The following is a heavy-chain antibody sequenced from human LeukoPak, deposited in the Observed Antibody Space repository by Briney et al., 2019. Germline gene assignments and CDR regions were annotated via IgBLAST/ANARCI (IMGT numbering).Heavy chain of an antibody. J-gene: IGHJ6*03. CDR3: AREFADIVVVPGYYYYYMDV. V-gene: IGHV3-21*01. CDR2: ISSSSSYI. Sequence: GGSLRLSCAASGFTFSSYSMNWVRQAPGKGLEWVSSISSSSSYIYYADSVKGRFTISRDNAKNSLYLQMNSLRAEDTAVYYCAREFADIVVVPGYYYYYMDVWGKGTTVTVSS. CDR1: GFTFSSYS. D-gene: IGHD2-2*01.